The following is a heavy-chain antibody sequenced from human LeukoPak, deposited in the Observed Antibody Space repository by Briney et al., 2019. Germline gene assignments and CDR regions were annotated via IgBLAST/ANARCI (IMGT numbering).Heavy chain of an antibody. J-gene: IGHJ4*02. Sequence: PSETLSLTCAVYGGSFSGYYWSWIRQPPGKGLEWIGEINHSGSTNYNPSLKSRVTISVDTSKNQFSLKLSSVTAADTAVYYCARGRVSRLLWFGELLYGGYFDYWGQGTLVTVSS. CDR3: ARGRVSRLLWFGELLYGGYFDY. D-gene: IGHD3-10*01. V-gene: IGHV4-34*01. CDR2: INHSGST. CDR1: GGSFSGYY.